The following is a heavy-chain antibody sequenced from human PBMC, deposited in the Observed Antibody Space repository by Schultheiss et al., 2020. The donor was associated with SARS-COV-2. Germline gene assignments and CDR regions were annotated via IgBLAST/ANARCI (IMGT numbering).Heavy chain of an antibody. CDR3: ARGPGQFIDY. J-gene: IGHJ4*02. Sequence: SETLSLTCTVSGGSISSYYWGWIRQPPGKGLEWIGEINHSGSTNYNPSLKSRVTISVDTSKNQFSLKLSSVTAADTAVYYCARGPGQFIDYWGQGTLVTVSS. D-gene: IGHD3-10*01. CDR1: GGSISSYY. CDR2: INHSGST. V-gene: IGHV4-34*01.